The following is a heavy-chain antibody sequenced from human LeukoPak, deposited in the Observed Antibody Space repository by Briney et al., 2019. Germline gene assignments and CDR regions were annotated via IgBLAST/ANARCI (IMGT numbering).Heavy chain of an antibody. Sequence: GGSLRLSCAASGFTFDDYAVHWVRQAPGKGLEWVSGISWNSGSIGYADSVKGRFTISRDNAKNSLYLQMNSLRAEDTALYYCAKDINRRSSWYGGWFDPWGQGTLVTVSS. J-gene: IGHJ5*02. CDR2: ISWNSGSI. D-gene: IGHD6-13*01. CDR3: AKDINRRSSWYGGWFDP. CDR1: GFTFDDYA. V-gene: IGHV3-9*01.